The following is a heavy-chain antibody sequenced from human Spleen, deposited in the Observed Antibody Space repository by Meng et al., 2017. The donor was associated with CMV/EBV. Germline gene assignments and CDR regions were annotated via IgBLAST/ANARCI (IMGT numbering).Heavy chain of an antibody. J-gene: IGHJ4*02. CDR3: ARVVEMATPYFDY. CDR2: INHSGST. D-gene: IGHD5-24*01. CDR1: GGSFSGCY. Sequence: QVQQQQWGAGLLTPSGTLSLTCAVYGGSFSGCYWSWIRQPPGKGLEWVGEINHSGSTNNNPSLKSRVTISVDTSKNQFSLKLSSVTATDTAVYFCARVVEMATPYFDYWGQGTLVTASS. V-gene: IGHV4-34*01.